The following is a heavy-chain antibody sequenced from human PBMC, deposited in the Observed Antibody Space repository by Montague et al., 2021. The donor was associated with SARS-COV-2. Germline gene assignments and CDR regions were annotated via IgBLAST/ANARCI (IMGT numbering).Heavy chain of an antibody. CDR1: GARLSSDSLS. V-gene: IGHV6-1*01. D-gene: IGHD2-2*03. CDR2: TYYRSKWYN. CDR3: ARKMDSSFDV. J-gene: IGHJ3*01. Sequence: VSPGARLSSDSLSWPWLRQSPSRGLEWLASTYYRSKWYNDSAPSVSGRATVKPDTSRNQFSLHLDSVTPEDTALYFCARKMDSSFDVWGKGTMVIVSS.